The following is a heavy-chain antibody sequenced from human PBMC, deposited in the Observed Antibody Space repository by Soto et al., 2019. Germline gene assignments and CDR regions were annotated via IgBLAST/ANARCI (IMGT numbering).Heavy chain of an antibody. CDR2: INHSGNT. CDR1: GYSISSIYY. Sequence: SETLSLTCGVSGYSISSIYYWVWIRQPPGKGLEWIGSINHSGNTFYNPSLKSRVSISIDTPKNQFSLKLRSVTAADTAVYYCARRGCDSTICPYYFDSWGQGTLVTVSS. V-gene: IGHV4-38-2*01. CDR3: ARRGCDSTICPYYFDS. D-gene: IGHD6-13*01. J-gene: IGHJ4*02.